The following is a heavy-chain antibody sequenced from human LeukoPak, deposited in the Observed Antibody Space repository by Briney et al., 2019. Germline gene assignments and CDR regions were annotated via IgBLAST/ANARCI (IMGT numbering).Heavy chain of an antibody. CDR2: FDPEDGET. Sequence: ASVKVSCKVSGYTLTELSMHWVRQAPGKGLEWMGGFDPEDGETIYAQKFQGRVTMTEDTSTDTAYMELSSLRSEDTAVYYCARVGALVGATVYYYGMDVWGQGTTVTVSS. J-gene: IGHJ6*02. CDR3: ARVGALVGATVYYYGMDV. V-gene: IGHV1-24*01. D-gene: IGHD1-26*01. CDR1: GYTLTELS.